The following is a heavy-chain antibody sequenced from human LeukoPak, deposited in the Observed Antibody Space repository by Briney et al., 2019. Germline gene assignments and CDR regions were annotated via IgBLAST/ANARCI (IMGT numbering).Heavy chain of an antibody. CDR1: GYTFTSYY. CDR3: ARSPKDYGGNPYYFDH. V-gene: IGHV1-46*01. J-gene: IGHJ4*02. Sequence: ASVKVSCKASGYTFTSYYMHWVRQAPGQGLEWMGIINPSGGSTSYAQKFQGRVTMTRDTSTSTVYMELSSLRSEDTAVYYCARSPKDYGGNPYYFDHWGQGTLVTVSS. CDR2: INPSGGST. D-gene: IGHD4-23*01.